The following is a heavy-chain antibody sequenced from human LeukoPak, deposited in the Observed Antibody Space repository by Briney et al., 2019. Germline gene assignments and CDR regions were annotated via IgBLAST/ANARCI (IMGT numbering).Heavy chain of an antibody. J-gene: IGHJ4*02. V-gene: IGHV3-53*01. CDR2: IYSGGST. CDR1: GFTVSSNY. Sequence: GGSLRLSCAASGFTVSSNYMSWVRQAPGKGLEWVSVIYSGGSTYYADSVKGRFTISRDNSKNTLYLQMNSLRADDTAVYYCAKDLAVAGTASGYWGQGTLVTVSS. CDR3: AKDLAVAGTASGY. D-gene: IGHD6-19*01.